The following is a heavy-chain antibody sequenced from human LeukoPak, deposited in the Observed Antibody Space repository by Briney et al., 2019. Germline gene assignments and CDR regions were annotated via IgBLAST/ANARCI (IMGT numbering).Heavy chain of an antibody. D-gene: IGHD6-13*01. CDR1: GGSISSYY. Sequence: NTSETLSLTCTVSGGSISSYYWSWIRQPPGKGLEWIGYIYYSGSTNHNPSLKSRVTISVDTSKNQFSLKLSSVTAADTAVYYCARAPSPGMYSSSWYYYYYMDVWGKGTTVTVSS. V-gene: IGHV4-59*12. CDR2: IYYSGST. J-gene: IGHJ6*03. CDR3: ARAPSPGMYSSSWYYYYYMDV.